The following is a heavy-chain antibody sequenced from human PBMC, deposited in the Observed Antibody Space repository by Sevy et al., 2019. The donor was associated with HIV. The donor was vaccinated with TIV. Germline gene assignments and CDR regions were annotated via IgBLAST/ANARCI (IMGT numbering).Heavy chain of an antibody. D-gene: IGHD2-8*01. CDR3: ARGRKTTQEWLEELDYYYGVDV. J-gene: IGHJ6*02. Sequence: GGSLRLSCAASGLTFSTYDMHWIRQAPGKGLEWVAHIRYDGSNKYYADSVRGRFTISRDNSKNTLYLQMNSLRAEDTAVYYCARGRKTTQEWLEELDYYYGVDVWGQWTTVTVSS. CDR1: GLTFSTYD. V-gene: IGHV3-30*02. CDR2: IRYDGSNK.